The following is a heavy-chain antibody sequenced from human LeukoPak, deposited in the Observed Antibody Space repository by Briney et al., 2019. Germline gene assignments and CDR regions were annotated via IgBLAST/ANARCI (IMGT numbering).Heavy chain of an antibody. Sequence: SVKVSCKASGGTFSSYAISWVRQAPGQGLEWMGGIIPIFGTANYAQKFQGRVTITRDTSASTAYMELSSLRSEDTAVYYCARVPYSGSYYIDWGQGTLVTVSS. CDR3: ARVPYSGSYYID. D-gene: IGHD1-26*01. V-gene: IGHV1-69*05. CDR1: GGTFSSYA. J-gene: IGHJ4*02. CDR2: IIPIFGTA.